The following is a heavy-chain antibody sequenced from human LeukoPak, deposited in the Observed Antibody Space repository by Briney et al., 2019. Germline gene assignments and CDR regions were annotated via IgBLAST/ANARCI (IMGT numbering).Heavy chain of an antibody. Sequence: SETLSLTCDVSGVSINTCCYYWTWIRQPPGKGLEWIGYKYYSGSTRYNSSLRSRLTISLDSSKNQFSLRLTSVTAADTAVYYCARFGNYYDSSGYYSLDAFDIWGQGTMVTVSS. CDR3: ARFGNYYDSSGYYSLDAFDI. CDR2: KYYSGST. J-gene: IGHJ3*02. V-gene: IGHV4-61*01. CDR1: GVSINTCCYY. D-gene: IGHD3-22*01.